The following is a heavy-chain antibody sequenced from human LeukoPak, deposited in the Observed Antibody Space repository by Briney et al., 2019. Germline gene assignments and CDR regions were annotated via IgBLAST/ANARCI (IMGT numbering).Heavy chain of an antibody. V-gene: IGHV3-23*01. D-gene: IGHD4-23*01. CDR2: IGDNGDST. J-gene: IGHJ4*02. CDR1: GFIFSNYG. CDR3: AKYDYGGNPNEYYFDY. Sequence: GGSLRLSCAASGFIFSNYGMNWVRQAPGKGLEWVSTIGDNGDSTYYADSVKGRFTISRDNSKNTLYLQMNSLRAEDTAVYYCAKYDYGGNPNEYYFDYWGQGTLVTVSS.